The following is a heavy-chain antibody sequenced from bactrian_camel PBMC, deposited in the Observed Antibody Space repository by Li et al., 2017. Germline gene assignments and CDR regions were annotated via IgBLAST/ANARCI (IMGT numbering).Heavy chain of an antibody. CDR3: AAASRGEDNSETDDGWHSLEESDYHY. CDR2: IYGGRT. CDR1: GFTVNTYC. V-gene: IGHV3S1*01. Sequence: VQLVESGGDSVQAGGSVRLSCEVSGFTVNTYCMGWFRQAPGKRREVVAAIYGGRTFYADSVKGRFTISQDNAKNALYLQMSSLKTEDTAMYYCAAASRGEDNSETDDGWHSLEESDYHYWGQGTQVTVS. D-gene: IGHD5*01. J-gene: IGHJ4*01.